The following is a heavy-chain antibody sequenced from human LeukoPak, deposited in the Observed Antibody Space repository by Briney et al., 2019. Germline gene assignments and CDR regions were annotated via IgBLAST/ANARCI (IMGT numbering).Heavy chain of an antibody. CDR2: INPEGSIQ. V-gene: IGHV3-30*02. CDR1: GFTFNIYS. Sequence: GGTLRLSCAASGFTFNIYSIHWVRQAPGKGLEWLTYINPEGSIQYYADSVKGRFSISRDNSKNMVYLQMHSLRAEDTAVYYCAKDPRAQSGAFDIWGQGTMVTVSS. CDR3: AKDPRAQSGAFDI. J-gene: IGHJ3*02.